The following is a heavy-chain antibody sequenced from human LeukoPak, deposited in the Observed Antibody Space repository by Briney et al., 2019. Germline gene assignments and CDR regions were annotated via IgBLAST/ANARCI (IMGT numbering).Heavy chain of an antibody. D-gene: IGHD3-10*01. CDR3: AKTLLSYYYGSGSPFDY. Sequence: GGSLRLSCAASGFTFSSYGMHWVRQAPGKGLEWVAVISYDGSNKYYADSVKGRFTISRDNSKNTLYLQMNSLSAEDTAVYYCAKTLLSYYYGSGSPFDYWGQGTLVTVSS. J-gene: IGHJ4*02. V-gene: IGHV3-30*18. CDR1: GFTFSSYG. CDR2: ISYDGSNK.